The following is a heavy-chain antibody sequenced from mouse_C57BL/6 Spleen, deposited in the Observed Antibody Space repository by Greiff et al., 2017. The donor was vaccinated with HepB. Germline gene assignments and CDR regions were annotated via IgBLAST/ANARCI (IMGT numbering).Heavy chain of an antibody. D-gene: IGHD1-3*01. CDR3: ARRGYREGHYYAMDY. Sequence: EVQLQQSGPELVKPGASVKISCKASGYTFTDYYMNWVKQSHGKSLEWIGDINPNNGGTSYNQKFKGKATLTVDKSSSTAYMELRSLTSEDSAVYYCARRGYREGHYYAMDYWGQGTSVTVSS. V-gene: IGHV1-26*01. CDR1: GYTFTDYY. CDR2: INPNNGGT. J-gene: IGHJ4*01.